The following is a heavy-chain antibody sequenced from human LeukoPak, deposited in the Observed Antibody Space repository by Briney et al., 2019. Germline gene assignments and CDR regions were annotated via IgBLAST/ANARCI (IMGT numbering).Heavy chain of an antibody. CDR3: TKDSNYLHSGSFFIPFDF. J-gene: IGHJ4*02. CDR1: ALTLRGIT. Sequence: GGSLRLSFSPAALTLRGITTASVSPAPEKGLEWVATIGGRGGGPYSAGSVKGRFNISRYNSKNTLYLQTTILRTEDTAMYYCTKDSNYLHSGSFFIPFDFWGQGTRVTVSS. CDR2: IGGRGGGP. V-gene: IGHV3-23*01. D-gene: IGHD2-15*01.